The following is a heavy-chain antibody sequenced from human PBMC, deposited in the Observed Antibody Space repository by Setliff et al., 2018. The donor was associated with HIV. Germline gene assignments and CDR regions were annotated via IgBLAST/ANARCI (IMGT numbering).Heavy chain of an antibody. V-gene: IGHV3-21*05. CDR2: ISLDTRPI. J-gene: IGHJ3*02. Sequence: GGSLRLSCAASGFSFSSFGMNWVRQAPGKGLEWISYISLDTRPIYYADSVKGRFTISRDNAKNSLYLQMNSLRAEDTAVYYCAREDRSYTDALDIWGQGTMVTVSS. D-gene: IGHD1-26*01. CDR3: AREDRSYTDALDI. CDR1: GFSFSSFG.